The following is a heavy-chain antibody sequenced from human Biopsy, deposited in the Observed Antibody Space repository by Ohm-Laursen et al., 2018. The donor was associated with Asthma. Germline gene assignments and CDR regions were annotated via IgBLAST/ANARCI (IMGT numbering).Heavy chain of an antibody. V-gene: IGHV3-11*01. CDR1: GFTFSDYY. Sequence: SLRLSCAASGFTFSDYYMSWIRQAPGKGLEWISYINGKSNSIEYADSVKGRFTISRDNAKNSLYLQMNSLRAEDTAVYYCARGSYSNSLYDDFESWGQGTLVTVSS. CDR3: ARGSYSNSLYDDFES. D-gene: IGHD6-13*01. CDR2: INGKSNSI. J-gene: IGHJ4*02.